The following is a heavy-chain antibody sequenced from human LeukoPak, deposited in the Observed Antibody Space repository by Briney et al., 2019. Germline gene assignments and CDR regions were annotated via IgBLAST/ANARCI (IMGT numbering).Heavy chain of an antibody. Sequence: SETLSLTCTVSGGSISSYYWSWIRQPAGKGLEWIGRIYTSGSTNYNPSLKSRVTMSVDTSKNQFSLKLSSVTAADTAVYYCAGEPTLLWFGVTYNWFDPWGQGTLVTVSS. CDR1: GGSISSYY. D-gene: IGHD3-10*01. V-gene: IGHV4-4*07. J-gene: IGHJ5*02. CDR3: AGEPTLLWFGVTYNWFDP. CDR2: IYTSGST.